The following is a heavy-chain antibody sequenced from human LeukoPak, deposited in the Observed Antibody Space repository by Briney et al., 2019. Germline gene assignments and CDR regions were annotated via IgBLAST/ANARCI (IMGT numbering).Heavy chain of an antibody. V-gene: IGHV4-59*01. CDR1: GGSISSYY. CDR3: ARRSARAHYYYMDV. Sequence: PSETLSLTCTVSGGSISSYYWSWIRQPPGKGLEWIGYIYYSGSTNYNPSLKSRDTISVDTSKNQFSLKLSSVTAADTAVYYCARRSARAHYYYMDVWGKGTTVTVSS. J-gene: IGHJ6*03. CDR2: IYYSGST.